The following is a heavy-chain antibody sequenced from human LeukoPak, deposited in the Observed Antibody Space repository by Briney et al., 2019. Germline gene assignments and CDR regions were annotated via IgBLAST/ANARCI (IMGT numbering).Heavy chain of an antibody. Sequence: GGSLRLSCSASGFTFSSYVMHWVRQAAGKGLEWVATISYDEDNIYYADSVKARFTISRDNSKDTLFLQMNSLKIEDTAIYYCEASWHYWGQGTLVTVSS. CDR2: ISYDEDNI. J-gene: IGHJ4*02. CDR3: EASWHY. D-gene: IGHD1-26*01. V-gene: IGHV3-30*03. CDR1: GFTFSSYV.